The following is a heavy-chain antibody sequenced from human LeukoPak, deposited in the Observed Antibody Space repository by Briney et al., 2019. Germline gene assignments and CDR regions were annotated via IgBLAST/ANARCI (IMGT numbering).Heavy chain of an antibody. Sequence: SETLSLTCTVSGGSISSSSYYWGWIRQPPGKGLEWIGSIYYSGSTYYNPSLKSRVTISVDTSKNQFSLKLSSATAADTAVYYCARRVGADTDYWGQGTLVTVSS. D-gene: IGHD1-26*01. CDR3: ARRVGADTDY. CDR1: GGSISSSSYY. J-gene: IGHJ4*02. CDR2: IYYSGST. V-gene: IGHV4-39*01.